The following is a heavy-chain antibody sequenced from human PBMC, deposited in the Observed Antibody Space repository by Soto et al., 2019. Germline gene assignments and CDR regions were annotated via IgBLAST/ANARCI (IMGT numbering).Heavy chain of an antibody. Sequence: ASVKVSCKASGYTFTGYYMHWVRQAPGQGLEWMGWINPNSGGTNYAQKFQGWVTMTRDTSISTAYMELSRLRSDDTAVYYCARPIWGSTLYYFDYWGQGTLVTVSS. V-gene: IGHV1-2*04. J-gene: IGHJ4*02. D-gene: IGHD6-13*01. CDR3: ARPIWGSTLYYFDY. CDR2: INPNSGGT. CDR1: GYTFTGYY.